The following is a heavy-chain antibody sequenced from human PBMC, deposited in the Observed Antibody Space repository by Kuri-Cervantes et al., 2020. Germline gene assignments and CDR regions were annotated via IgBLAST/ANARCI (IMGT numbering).Heavy chain of an antibody. Sequence: GESLKISCKVYGYSFTTSWIGWVRQMPGKGLGWMGIIYPGDSDTRYSPSFQGQVTISADKSISTAYLQWSSLKASDTAMYYCARLPGWLQPLDVWGKGTTVTVSS. J-gene: IGHJ6*04. V-gene: IGHV5-51*01. CDR1: GYSFTTSW. CDR3: ARLPGWLQPLDV. D-gene: IGHD5-24*01. CDR2: IYPGDSDT.